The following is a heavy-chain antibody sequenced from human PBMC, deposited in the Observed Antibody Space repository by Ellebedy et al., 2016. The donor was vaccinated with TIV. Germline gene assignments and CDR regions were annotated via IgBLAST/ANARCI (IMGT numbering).Heavy chain of an antibody. J-gene: IGHJ4*02. V-gene: IGHV4-39*02. CDR2: FYYNGST. D-gene: IGHD6-19*01. CDR3: AASAEVPGWIEN. Sequence: MPSETLSLTCTVSGGSINTRNSSWGWIRQPPGKGLEWIATFYYNGSTHYAPSLKSRVTISVDTPKNHFSLRLNSVTATDTSVYYGAASAEVPGWIENWGQGILVTVAS. CDR1: GGSINTRNSS.